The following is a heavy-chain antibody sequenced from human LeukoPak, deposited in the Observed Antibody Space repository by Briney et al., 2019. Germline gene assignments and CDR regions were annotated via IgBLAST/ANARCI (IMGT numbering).Heavy chain of an antibody. CDR1: GGTFSSYA. J-gene: IGHJ5*02. D-gene: IGHD3-16*01. CDR3: ARDQGDFDP. Sequence: ASVKVSCKASGGTFSSYAISWVRQAPGQGLEWMGRINPNNGATNYAQKLQGRVTITGDTSISTAYMELSSLGSEDTAVYYCARDQGDFDPWGQGTLVTVSS. V-gene: IGHV1-2*06. CDR2: INPNNGAT.